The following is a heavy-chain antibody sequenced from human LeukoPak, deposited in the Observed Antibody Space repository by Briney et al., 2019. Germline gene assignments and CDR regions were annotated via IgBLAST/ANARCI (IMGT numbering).Heavy chain of an antibody. CDR2: ISAYNGNT. Sequence: ASVKVSCKASGYAFTSYGINWVRQAPGQGLEWMGWISAYNGNTNYAQKVQGRVTMTTDTSTSTAYMELRSLRSDDTAVYYCARDNYSISSDFDYWGQGTLVTVSS. CDR3: ARDNYSISSDFDY. CDR1: GYAFTSYG. D-gene: IGHD6-6*01. V-gene: IGHV1-18*01. J-gene: IGHJ4*02.